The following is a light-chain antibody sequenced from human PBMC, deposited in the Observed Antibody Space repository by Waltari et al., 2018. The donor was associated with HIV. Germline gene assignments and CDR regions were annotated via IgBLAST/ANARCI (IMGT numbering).Light chain of an antibody. CDR3: QQRSNWPSLT. CDR1: QSVSSY. V-gene: IGKV3-11*01. J-gene: IGKJ4*01. Sequence: EIVLTQSPATLSLSPGERATLSCRASQSVSSYLAWYQQKPGQAPRLLIYDASNRATGIPDRFSGSGSGTDFTLTISGLEPEDFAVYYWQQRSNWPSLTFGGGTKVEIK. CDR2: DAS.